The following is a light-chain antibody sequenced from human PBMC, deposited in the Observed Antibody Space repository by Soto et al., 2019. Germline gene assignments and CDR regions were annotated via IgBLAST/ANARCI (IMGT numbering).Light chain of an antibody. V-gene: IGKV3-20*01. CDR3: QQCGSSPWT. J-gene: IGKJ1*01. Sequence: VLTQSQATLSLSPWERAALSCRASQSLSRYYLAWYQQKPGQAPRLLIYAASSRATGIPDRFSGGGSGTDFTLTISRLEPEDFAVYYCQQCGSSPWTFGQGTKVDIK. CDR1: QSLSRYY. CDR2: AAS.